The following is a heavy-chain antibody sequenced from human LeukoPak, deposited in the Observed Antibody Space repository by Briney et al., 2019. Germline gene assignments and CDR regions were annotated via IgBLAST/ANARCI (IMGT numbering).Heavy chain of an antibody. CDR1: GGSMSSYY. J-gene: IGHJ5*02. D-gene: IGHD2-2*02. CDR3: AREFYTALRS. V-gene: IGHV4-59*01. Sequence: SETLSLTCSVSGGSMSSYYWSWIRQPPGKGLEWIGYISYSGSTNYNPSLKSRVTISVDTSKNQFSLKLSSVTAADTAVYYCAREFYTALRSWGQGTLDTVSS. CDR2: ISYSGST.